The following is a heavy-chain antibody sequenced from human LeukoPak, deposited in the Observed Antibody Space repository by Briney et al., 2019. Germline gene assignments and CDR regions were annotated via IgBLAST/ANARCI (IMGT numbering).Heavy chain of an antibody. D-gene: IGHD3-9*01. Sequence: SETLSLTCTVSGGSISSYYWSWIRQPAGKGLEWIGRIYTSGSTNYNPSLKSRVTMSVDTSKNQFSLKLSSVTAADTAVYYCARDRYDILTTNRHFDYWGQGTLVTVSS. CDR3: ARDRYDILTTNRHFDY. V-gene: IGHV4-4*07. CDR2: IYTSGST. J-gene: IGHJ4*02. CDR1: GGSISSYY.